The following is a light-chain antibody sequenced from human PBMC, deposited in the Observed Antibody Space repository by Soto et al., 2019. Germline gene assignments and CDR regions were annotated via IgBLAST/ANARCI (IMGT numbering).Light chain of an antibody. CDR1: SSDIGAYNY. CDR3: CSYAGSNNLI. J-gene: IGLJ1*01. V-gene: IGLV2-8*01. CDR2: EVS. Sequence: QSALTQPPSASGSPGQSVTISCTGTSSDIGAYNYVSWYQQYPGKAPKLMIFEVSKRPSGVPDRFSGSKSGNTASLTVSGLQAEDEVDYYCCSYAGSNNLIFGTGTKLTVL.